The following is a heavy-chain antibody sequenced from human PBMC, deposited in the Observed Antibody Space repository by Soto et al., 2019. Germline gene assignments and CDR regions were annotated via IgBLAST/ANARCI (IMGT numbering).Heavy chain of an antibody. CDR2: INHLGSI. Sequence: PSETLSLTCVVSGGSLSDYFWSWIRQPPGMALEWIGEINHLGSINYNPSLKSRVTISVDTSKNQFSLKLSSVTAADTAVYYCARVQESISRWFYYMDVWGKGTTVTVSS. CDR1: GGSLSDYF. V-gene: IGHV4-34*01. D-gene: IGHD2-15*01. CDR3: ARVQESISRWFYYMDV. J-gene: IGHJ6*03.